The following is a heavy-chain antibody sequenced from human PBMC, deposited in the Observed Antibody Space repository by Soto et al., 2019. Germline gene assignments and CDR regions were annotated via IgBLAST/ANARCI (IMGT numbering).Heavy chain of an antibody. CDR2: IIPIFGTA. CDR1: GGTFSSYA. V-gene: IGHV1-69*13. D-gene: IGHD3-22*01. J-gene: IGHJ6*02. Sequence: SVKVFCKASGGTFSSYAISWVRQAPGQGLEWMGGIIPIFGTANYAQKFQGRVTITADESTSTAYMELSSLRSEDTAVYYCARPYDSSGYYPPGPYYYYYGMDVWGQGTTVTVSS. CDR3: ARPYDSSGYYPPGPYYYYYGMDV.